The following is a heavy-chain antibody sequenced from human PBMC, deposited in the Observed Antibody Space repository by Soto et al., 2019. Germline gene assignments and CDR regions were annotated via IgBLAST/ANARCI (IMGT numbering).Heavy chain of an antibody. J-gene: IGHJ4*02. CDR3: AGGPRLGVLSSTDY. V-gene: IGHV3-48*02. D-gene: IGHD3-16*02. CDR1: GFTFSNYA. CDR2: ISSSSSTI. Sequence: GGSLRLSCAASGFTFSNYAMSWVRQAPGKGLEWVSYISSSSSTIYYADSVKGRFTISRDNAKNSLYLQMNSLRDEDTAVYYCAGGPRLGVLSSTDYWGQGTLVTVS.